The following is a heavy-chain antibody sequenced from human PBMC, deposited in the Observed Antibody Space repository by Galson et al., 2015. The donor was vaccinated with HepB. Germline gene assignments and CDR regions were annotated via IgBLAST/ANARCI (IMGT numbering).Heavy chain of an antibody. CDR1: GFTFSHSW. CDR2: INPDGSST. V-gene: IGHV3-74*01. Sequence: SLRLSCAASGFTFSHSWMHWVRQSPGKGLVWVSRINPDGSSTSYADSVKGRFTISSDNARNTLHLQLNSPTDEDTALYFCVSTNWGAPYYWGQGTLVTVSS. J-gene: IGHJ4*02. D-gene: IGHD7-27*01. CDR3: VSTNWGAPYY.